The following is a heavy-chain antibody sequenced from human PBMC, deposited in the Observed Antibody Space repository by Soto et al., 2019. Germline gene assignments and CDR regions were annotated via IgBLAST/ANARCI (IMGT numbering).Heavy chain of an antibody. CDR2: VWYDGTKN. V-gene: IGHV3-33*01. Sequence: SLRLSCAASGFTFSRYGMHWVRQAPGKGLEWVAAVWYDGTKNQYADSVKGRFTISRDDSKNTLYVQMNSLRAEDTALYYCARERGVGYNRAPLNYGMDVWGQGTTVTVSS. CDR3: ARERGVGYNRAPLNYGMDV. J-gene: IGHJ6*02. D-gene: IGHD6-25*01. CDR1: GFTFSRYG.